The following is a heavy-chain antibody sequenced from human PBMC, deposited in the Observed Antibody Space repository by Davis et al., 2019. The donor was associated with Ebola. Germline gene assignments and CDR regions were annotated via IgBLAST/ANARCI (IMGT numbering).Heavy chain of an antibody. V-gene: IGHV1-2*02. CDR3: ARVAGYYDSSGYYQHFDY. D-gene: IGHD3-22*01. J-gene: IGHJ4*02. CDR2: INPNSGGT. CDR1: GYTFTSYD. Sequence: ASVKVSCKASGYTFTSYDINWVRQATGQGLEWMGWINPNSGGTNYAQKFQGRVTMTRDTSISTAYMELSRLRSDDTAVYYCARVAGYYDSSGYYQHFDYWGQGTLVTVSS.